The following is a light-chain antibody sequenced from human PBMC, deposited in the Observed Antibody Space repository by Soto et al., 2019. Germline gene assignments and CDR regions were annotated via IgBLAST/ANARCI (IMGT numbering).Light chain of an antibody. CDR1: SRHTNYA. CDR3: LTWGPGIGV. V-gene: IGLV4-69*01. CDR2: INSDGRH. Sequence: QLVLTQSPSASASLGASVKLTCSLSSRHTNYAIAWHQVQPEKGPRYLMKINSDGRHIKGDGIPDRFSGSSSGAERYLTISSLRSEDEADYYCLTWGPGIGVFGGGTKLTVL. J-gene: IGLJ3*02.